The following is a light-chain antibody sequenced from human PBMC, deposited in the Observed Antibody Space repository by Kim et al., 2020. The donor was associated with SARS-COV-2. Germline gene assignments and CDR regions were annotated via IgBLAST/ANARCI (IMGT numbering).Light chain of an antibody. CDR3: QQWGSSRWT. CDR2: GVS. Sequence: EIVLTQSPGTLSLSPGERATLSCRASQSVTSTYLAWYQQKPGQAPRLLVYGVSNRATGIPDRFSGSGSGTDFTLSISRLEPEDSAMYYCQQWGSSRWTFGQGTKVDIK. J-gene: IGKJ1*01. V-gene: IGKV3-20*01. CDR1: QSVTSTY.